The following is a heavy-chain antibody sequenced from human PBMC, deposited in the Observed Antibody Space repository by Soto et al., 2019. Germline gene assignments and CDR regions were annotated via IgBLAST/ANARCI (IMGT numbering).Heavy chain of an antibody. V-gene: IGHV4-34*01. CDR1: GGSCSCYY. Sequence: SETLSLTCAVYGGSCSCYYWSWIRQAPGKGLEWIGEINHSGSTNYNPSLKSRVAISVDTSKNQFSLKPSSVTAADTAVYYCARVHSSSWYGNWFDPWGQGTLVTVSS. D-gene: IGHD6-13*01. CDR2: INHSGST. CDR3: ARVHSSSWYGNWFDP. J-gene: IGHJ5*02.